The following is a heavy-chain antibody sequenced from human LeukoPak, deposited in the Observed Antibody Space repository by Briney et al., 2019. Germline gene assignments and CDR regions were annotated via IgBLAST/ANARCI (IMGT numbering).Heavy chain of an antibody. CDR2: IKEDGSDK. V-gene: IGHV3-7*01. D-gene: IGHD5-18*01. CDR1: GFIFSNYW. CDR3: VRDAGYGYDRFDY. J-gene: IGHJ4*02. Sequence: GGSLRLSCAASGFIFSNYWMAWVRQAPGKGLERVANIKEDGSDKNYVESMKGRYTISRDNAQNSLYLQMNRLGVEDTAVYYCVRDAGYGYDRFDYWGQGTQVTVSS.